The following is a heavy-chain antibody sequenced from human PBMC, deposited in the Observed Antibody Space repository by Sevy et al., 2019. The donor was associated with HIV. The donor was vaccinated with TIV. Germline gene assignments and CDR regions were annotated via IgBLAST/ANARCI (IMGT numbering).Heavy chain of an antibody. J-gene: IGHJ4*02. Sequence: GGSLRLSCAASGFSVSSNYTTWFRQAPGKGLEWVSLVYSDGSTYYADSVKGRFIISRDNSRNTLYLHMNSLRIEDTAVYYCARIPDLFSGGQGTLVTVSS. D-gene: IGHD2-21*01. CDR1: GFSVSSNY. V-gene: IGHV3-53*01. CDR2: VYSDGST. CDR3: ARIPDLFS.